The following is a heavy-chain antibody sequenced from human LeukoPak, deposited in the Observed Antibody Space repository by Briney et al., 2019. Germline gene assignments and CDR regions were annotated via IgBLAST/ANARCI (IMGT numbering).Heavy chain of an antibody. D-gene: IGHD6-13*01. J-gene: IGHJ3*02. Sequence: ASVKVSCKASGYTFTSYDINWVRQATGQGLEWMGWMNPNSGNTGYAQKFQGRVTITRNTSISTAYMELSSLRSEDTAVYYCARPLGIAAAGHDAFDIWGQGTMVTVSS. CDR1: GYTFTSYD. CDR2: MNPNSGNT. V-gene: IGHV1-8*03. CDR3: ARPLGIAAAGHDAFDI.